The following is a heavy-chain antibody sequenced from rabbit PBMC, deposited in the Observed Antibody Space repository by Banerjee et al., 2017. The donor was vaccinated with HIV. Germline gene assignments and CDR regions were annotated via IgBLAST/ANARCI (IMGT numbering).Heavy chain of an antibody. J-gene: IGHJ6*01. CDR3: ASRYGDSSYCPHL. Sequence: EESGGDLVQPEGSLTLTCTASGFSFSSSYWICWVRQAPGKGLEWIGCIYNGDGRTYYASGAKGRFPLPKPSSTPVTLKIPSLTAAATPTFFCASRYGDSSYCPHLWGPGTLVTVS. CDR1: GFSFSSSYW. D-gene: IGHD8-1*01. CDR2: IYNGDGRT. V-gene: IGHV1S45*01.